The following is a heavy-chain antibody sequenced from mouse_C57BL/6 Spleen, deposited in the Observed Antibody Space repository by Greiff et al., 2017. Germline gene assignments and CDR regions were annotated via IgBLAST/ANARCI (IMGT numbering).Heavy chain of an antibody. V-gene: IGHV1-64*01. CDR2: IHPNSGST. Sequence: QVQLQQPGAELVKPGASVKLSCKASGYTFTSYWMHWVKQRPGQGLEWIGMIHPNSGSTNYNEKCKSKATLTVDKSYSKAYMQLSGQTTEDAAGSYWAEDIWGIDYWGQGTTLTVSS. CDR3: AEDIWGIDY. D-gene: IGHD1-1*02. CDR1: GYTFTSYW. J-gene: IGHJ2*01.